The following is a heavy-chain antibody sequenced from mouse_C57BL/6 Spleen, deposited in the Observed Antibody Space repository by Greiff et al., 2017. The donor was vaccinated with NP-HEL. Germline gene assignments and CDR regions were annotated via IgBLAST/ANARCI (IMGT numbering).Heavy chain of an antibody. V-gene: IGHV14-4*01. CDR1: GFNIKDDY. CDR3: TTRAWFAY. J-gene: IGHJ3*01. CDR2: IDPENGDT. Sequence: EVQLQQSGAELVRPGASVKLSCTASGFNIKDDYMHWVKQRPEQGLEWIGWIDPENGDTEYASKFQGKATITADTSSNTAYLQRSSLTSEDTAVYYCTTRAWFAYWGQGTLVTVSA.